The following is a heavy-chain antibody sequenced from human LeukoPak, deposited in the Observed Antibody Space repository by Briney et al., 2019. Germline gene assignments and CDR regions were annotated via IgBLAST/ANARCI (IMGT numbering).Heavy chain of an antibody. CDR2: IRPDGSGT. V-gene: IGHV3-7*01. Sequence: GGSPRLSCAASGFSFSNFWMRWVRQAPGKGLEWVANIRPDGSGTDYVDSVKGRFTISRDNAKNSLHLQMNNLRAGDTAVYYCARDSSGYFDYWGQGALVTVSS. D-gene: IGHD3-22*01. CDR3: ARDSSGYFDY. CDR1: GFSFSNFW. J-gene: IGHJ4*02.